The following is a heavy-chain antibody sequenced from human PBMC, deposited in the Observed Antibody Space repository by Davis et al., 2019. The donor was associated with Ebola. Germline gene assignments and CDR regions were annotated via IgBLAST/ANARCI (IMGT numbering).Heavy chain of an antibody. V-gene: IGHV3-30*04. D-gene: IGHD3-16*01. CDR2: IAYDGRYE. CDR3: VRDYNDGIGRFDY. CDR1: GITFSRYA. J-gene: IGHJ4*02. Sequence: GESLKISCAVSGITFSRYAMHWVRQAPGKGLEWVTDIAYDGRYESYAESVKGRFTISRDNSKSTLYLQMNSLRLEDTAVYYCVRDYNDGIGRFDYWGQGTLVIVSS.